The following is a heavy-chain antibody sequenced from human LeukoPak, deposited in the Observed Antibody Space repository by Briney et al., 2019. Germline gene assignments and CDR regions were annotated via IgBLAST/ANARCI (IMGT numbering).Heavy chain of an antibody. CDR2: ISGSGDST. J-gene: IGHJ4*02. V-gene: IGHV3-23*01. Sequence: GGSLRLSCGASGFTFSSYAMSWVRQAPGKGLEWVSAISGSGDSTYYADSVKGRFTISRDTPKNTYLQMNSLRDEDTAVYYCARRYDFDYWGQGTLVTVSS. CDR1: GFTFSSYA. D-gene: IGHD3-9*01. CDR3: ARRYDFDY.